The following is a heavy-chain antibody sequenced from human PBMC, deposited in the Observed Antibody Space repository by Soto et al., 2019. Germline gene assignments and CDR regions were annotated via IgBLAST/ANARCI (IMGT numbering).Heavy chain of an antibody. CDR3: AKGMGVRFFDWFSGGMDV. D-gene: IGHD3-3*01. CDR2: ISGSGSSP. J-gene: IGHJ6*02. CDR1: GFTFSSYA. V-gene: IGHV3-23*01. Sequence: HPGGSLRLSCAASGFTFSSYAMNWVRQAPGKGLEWVSAISGSGSSPYYVDTVKGRFTISRDNSKNTLFLQMNSLRAEDTAVYYFAKGMGVRFFDWFSGGMDVWGQGTTVTVSS.